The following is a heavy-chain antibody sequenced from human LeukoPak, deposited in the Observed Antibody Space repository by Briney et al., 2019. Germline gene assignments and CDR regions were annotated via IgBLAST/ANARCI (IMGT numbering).Heavy chain of an antibody. CDR1: GFTFSSYW. CDR2: IKQDGSEK. CDR3: VRERTNYYDSSGYY. D-gene: IGHD3-22*01. J-gene: IGHJ4*02. Sequence: GGSLRLSCAASGFTFSSYWMSWVRQAPGKGLGWVANIKQDGSEKYYVDSVKGRFTISRDNAKNSLYLEMNSLRAEDTAVYYCVRERTNYYDSSGYYWGQGTLVTVSS. V-gene: IGHV3-7*05.